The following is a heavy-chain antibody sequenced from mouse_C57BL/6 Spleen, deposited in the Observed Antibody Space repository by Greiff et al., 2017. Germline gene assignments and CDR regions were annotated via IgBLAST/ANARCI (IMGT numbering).Heavy chain of an antibody. J-gene: IGHJ2*01. Sequence: EVKLQESGGGLVQPGGSLKLSCAASGFTFSDYYMYWVRQTPEKRLEWVAYISNGGGSTYYPDTVKGRFTISRDNAKNTLYLQMSRLKSEDTAMYYCARQTLGYYFDYWGQGTTLTVSS. CDR1: GFTFSDYY. CDR2: ISNGGGST. D-gene: IGHD4-1*01. V-gene: IGHV5-12*01. CDR3: ARQTLGYYFDY.